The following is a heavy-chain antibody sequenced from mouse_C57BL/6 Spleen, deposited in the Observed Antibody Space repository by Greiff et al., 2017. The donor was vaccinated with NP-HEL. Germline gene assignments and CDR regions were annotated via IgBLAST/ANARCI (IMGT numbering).Heavy chain of an antibody. CDR3: APRGGTGYFDY. CDR1: GYTFTDYY. Sequence: VQLQQSGPVLVKPGASVKMSCKASGYTFTDYYMNWVKQSHGKSLEWIGVINPYNGGTSYNQKFTGKATLTVDKSSSTAYMELNSLTSEDSAVYYCAPRGGTGYFDYWGQGTTLTVSS. D-gene: IGHD4-1*01. V-gene: IGHV1-19*01. CDR2: INPYNGGT. J-gene: IGHJ2*01.